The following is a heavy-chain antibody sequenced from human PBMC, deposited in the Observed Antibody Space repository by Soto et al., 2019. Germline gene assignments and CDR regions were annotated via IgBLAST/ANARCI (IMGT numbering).Heavy chain of an antibody. CDR1: GGYISSYY. J-gene: IGHJ4*02. V-gene: IGHV4-59*08. Sequence: PSETLYLTCTVSGGYISSYYWSWIREPPGKGLEWIGYIYYSGRPNYNHSLKSRVTISVDTSKNQFSLKLSSVTAADTAVYYCARHGGLAAAAYVDYWGQGTLVTVSS. CDR3: ARHGGLAAAAYVDY. D-gene: IGHD6-13*01. CDR2: IYYSGRP.